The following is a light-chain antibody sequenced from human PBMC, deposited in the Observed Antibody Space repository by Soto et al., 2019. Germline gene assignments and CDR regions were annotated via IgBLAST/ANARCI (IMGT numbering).Light chain of an antibody. Sequence: EIVLTHSPGPLSLYPWEIATPFCRASPSASSNYLAWYQQIPVQAPKLLIYGASTRATAVPARFSGSGSGTDFTLTISSLQSEDFAIYYCEQYDHMPPYTFGGGTKVDIK. CDR2: GAS. J-gene: IGKJ4*01. CDR1: PSASSN. CDR3: EQYDHMPPYT. V-gene: IGKV3-15*01.